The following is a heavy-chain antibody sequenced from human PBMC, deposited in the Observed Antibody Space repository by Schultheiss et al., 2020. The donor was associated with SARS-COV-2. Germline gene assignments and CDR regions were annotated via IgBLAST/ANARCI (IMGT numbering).Heavy chain of an antibody. CDR1: GYTFTSYY. J-gene: IGHJ6*02. D-gene: IGHD2-21*02. V-gene: IGHV1-69*13. CDR2: IIPIFGTA. Sequence: SVKVSCKASGYTFTSYYMHWVRQATGQGLEWMGGIIPIFGTANYAQKFQGRVTITADESTSTAYMELSSLRSEDTAVYYCARDPYCGGDCYPQDYYYGMDVWGQGTTVTVSS. CDR3: ARDPYCGGDCYPQDYYYGMDV.